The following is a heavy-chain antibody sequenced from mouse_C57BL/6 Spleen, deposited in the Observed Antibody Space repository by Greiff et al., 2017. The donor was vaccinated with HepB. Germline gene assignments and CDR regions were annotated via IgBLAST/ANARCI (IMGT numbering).Heavy chain of an antibody. J-gene: IGHJ2*01. CDR2: IDPENGDT. Sequence: DVKLVESGAELVRPGASVKLSCTASGFNIKDDYMHWVKQRPEQGLEWIGWIDPENGDTEYASKFQGKATITADTSSNTAYLQLSSLTSEDTAVYYCTTDGLPRDYWGQGTTLTVSS. D-gene: IGHD2-2*01. CDR1: GFNIKDDY. CDR3: TTDGLPRDY. V-gene: IGHV14-4*01.